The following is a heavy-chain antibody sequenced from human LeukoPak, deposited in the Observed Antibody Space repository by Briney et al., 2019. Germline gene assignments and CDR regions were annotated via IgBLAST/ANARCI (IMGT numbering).Heavy chain of an antibody. Sequence: SETLSLTCTVSGASINSYYWGWIRQPAGKGLEWLGRIYTSGSTNYNPSLKSRVTISVDTSKNQFSLNLTSVTAADTAMYYCARAGYTSSYYSLDYWGQGTLVTVSS. V-gene: IGHV4-4*07. CDR3: ARAGYTSSYYSLDY. CDR1: GASINSYY. J-gene: IGHJ4*02. CDR2: IYTSGST. D-gene: IGHD1-26*01.